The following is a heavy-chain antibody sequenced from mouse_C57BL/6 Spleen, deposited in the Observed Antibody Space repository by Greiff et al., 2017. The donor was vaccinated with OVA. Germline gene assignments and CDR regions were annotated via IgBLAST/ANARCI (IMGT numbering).Heavy chain of an antibody. D-gene: IGHD2-3*01. Sequence: DVKLVESGGGLVQPGGSLKLSCAASGFTFSDYYMYWVRQTPEKRLEWVAYISNGGGSTYYPDTVKGRFTISRDNAKNTLYLQMSRLKSEDTAMYYCARHAMGLDYWGQGTTLTVSS. V-gene: IGHV5-12*01. CDR2: ISNGGGST. J-gene: IGHJ2*01. CDR1: GFTFSDYY. CDR3: ARHAMGLDY.